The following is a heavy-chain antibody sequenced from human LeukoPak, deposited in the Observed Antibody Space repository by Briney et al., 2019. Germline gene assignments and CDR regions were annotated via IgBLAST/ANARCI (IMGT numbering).Heavy chain of an antibody. V-gene: IGHV1-69*06. J-gene: IGHJ4*02. CDR1: GGTFSSYA. CDR2: IIPIFGTA. D-gene: IGHD1-26*01. Sequence: SVTVSCKASGGTFSSYAISWVRQAPGQGLEWMGGIIPIFGTANYAQKFRGRVTITADKSTRTAYMELSSLRSEDTAVYYCARDNDSWDPPHFDYWGQGILVTVSS. CDR3: ARDNDSWDPPHFDY.